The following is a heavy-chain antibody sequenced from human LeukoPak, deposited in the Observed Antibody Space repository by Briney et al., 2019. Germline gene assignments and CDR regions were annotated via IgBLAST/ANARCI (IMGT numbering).Heavy chain of an antibody. V-gene: IGHV1-2*02. CDR2: INPNSGGT. D-gene: IGHD6-13*01. CDR1: GYTFTGYY. J-gene: IGHJ6*03. CDR3: ARVVSSSWDYYYYMDV. Sequence: ASVKVSCKASGYTFTGYYMHWVRQAPGQGLEWMGWINPNSGGTNYAQKFQCRVTMTRDTSISTAYMELSRLRSDDTAVYYCARVVSSSWDYYYYMDVWGKGTTVTISS.